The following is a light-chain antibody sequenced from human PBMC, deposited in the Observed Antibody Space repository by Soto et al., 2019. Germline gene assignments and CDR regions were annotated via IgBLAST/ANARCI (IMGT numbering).Light chain of an antibody. J-gene: IGKJ1*01. CDR2: ESS. Sequence: DIQMTQSPSTLSASVGDRVTITCRASQSVGICVAWYQQKPGKAPKFLIYESSSLESGVPLRFSGSGSGTEFTLTISSLQPDDFATDYCQQYDSYSPTFGQGTKVEIK. CDR3: QQYDSYSPT. V-gene: IGKV1-5*01. CDR1: QSVGIC.